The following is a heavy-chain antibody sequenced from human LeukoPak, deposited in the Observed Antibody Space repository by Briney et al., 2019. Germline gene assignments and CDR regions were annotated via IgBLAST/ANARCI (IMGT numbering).Heavy chain of an antibody. V-gene: IGHV1-2*02. Sequence: ASVKVSCKASGYTFTGYYMHWVRQAPGQGLEWMGWINPNSGGTNYAQKFQGRVAMTRDTSISTPYMELSRLRSDDTAVYYCAMRYYDFWSGYYNNPPEYFQRWGQGTLVTVSS. CDR3: AMRYYDFWSGYYNNPPEYFQR. J-gene: IGHJ1*01. CDR2: INPNSGGT. D-gene: IGHD3-3*01. CDR1: GYTFTGYY.